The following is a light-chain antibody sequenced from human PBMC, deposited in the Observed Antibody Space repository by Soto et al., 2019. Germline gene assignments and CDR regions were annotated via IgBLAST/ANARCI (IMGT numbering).Light chain of an antibody. V-gene: IGKV1-5*01. Sequence: QMTQSPSDLSASGGDTVTTTCRASQTISRWLAWYQQKPGKAPXXLIYTASTLESGVPSRFSASGSGTEFTLTISSLHPDDFATYYCQEYNNYWTFGQGTKVDIK. CDR3: QEYNNYWT. J-gene: IGKJ1*01. CDR1: QTISRW. CDR2: TAS.